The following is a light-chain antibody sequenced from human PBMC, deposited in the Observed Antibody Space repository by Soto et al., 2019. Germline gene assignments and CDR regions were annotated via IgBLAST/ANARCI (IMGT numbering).Light chain of an antibody. Sequence: EIVMTQSPVALSVSPGERATLSCRASQAIRSDLAWYQQTPGQAPRLLISDVSTRATGIPARFNGSGSGTEFTLATSSLQFEDFAVYYCHQYNTWPLTFGGGTKVDIK. J-gene: IGKJ4*01. V-gene: IGKV3-15*01. CDR3: HQYNTWPLT. CDR2: DVS. CDR1: QAIRSD.